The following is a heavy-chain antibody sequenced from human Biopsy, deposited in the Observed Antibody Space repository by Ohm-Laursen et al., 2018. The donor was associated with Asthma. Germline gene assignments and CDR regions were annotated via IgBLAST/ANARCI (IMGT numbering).Heavy chain of an antibody. CDR2: ITFDGSNK. D-gene: IGHD1-26*01. CDR1: GFTFSNYG. Sequence: SLRLSCAASGFTFSNYGMDWVRQAPGKGLDWVAVITFDGSNKNYTDSVKGRFTIPRDNSRNTLHLQMNSLRAEDTAVYYCAKDVFPGWELRRGPDYWGQGTLVTVSS. CDR3: AKDVFPGWELRRGPDY. V-gene: IGHV3-30*18. J-gene: IGHJ4*02.